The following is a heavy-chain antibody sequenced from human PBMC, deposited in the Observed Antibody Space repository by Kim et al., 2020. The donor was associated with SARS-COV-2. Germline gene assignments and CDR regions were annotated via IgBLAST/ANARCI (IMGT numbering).Heavy chain of an antibody. CDR3: ARGAAPPTYYYDSSGYCLDY. J-gene: IGHJ4*02. CDR2: INHSGST. Sequence: SETLSLTCAVYGGSFSGYYWSWIRQPPGKGLEWIGEINHSGSTNYNPSLKSRVTISVDTSKNQFSLKLSSVTAADTAVYYCARGAAPPTYYYDSSGYCLDYWGQGTLVTVSS. CDR1: GGSFSGYY. V-gene: IGHV4-34*01. D-gene: IGHD3-22*01.